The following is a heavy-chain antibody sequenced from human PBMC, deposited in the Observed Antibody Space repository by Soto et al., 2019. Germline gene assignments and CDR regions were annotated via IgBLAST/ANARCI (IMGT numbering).Heavy chain of an antibody. V-gene: IGHV3-21*01. D-gene: IGHD2-2*01. CDR1: GFPFTTYT. Sequence: GGSLRLSCAASGFPFTTYTMNWVRQAPGKGLEWVSSISGSSDNIYYADSVQGRFTISRDNAKTSLYLQMDSLRAEDTAVYYCARDFVVVPAAIGDYWGPGTLVTVSS. J-gene: IGHJ4*02. CDR3: ARDFVVVPAAIGDY. CDR2: ISGSSDNI.